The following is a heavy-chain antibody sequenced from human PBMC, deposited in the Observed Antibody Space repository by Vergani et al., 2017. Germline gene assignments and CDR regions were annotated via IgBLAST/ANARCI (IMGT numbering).Heavy chain of an antibody. Sequence: QVQLVQSGAEVKKPGASVKVSCKASGYTFTSYGISWVRQSPGQGLEWMGWISAYNGNTNYAQKLQGRVTMTTDTSTSTAYMELRSLRAEDTAVYYCARDSPDYSSSWYDPTGPTYYYYYMDVWGKGTTVTVSS. CDR2: ISAYNGNT. D-gene: IGHD6-13*01. J-gene: IGHJ6*03. V-gene: IGHV1-18*01. CDR1: GYTFTSYG. CDR3: ARDSPDYSSSWYDPTGPTYYYYYMDV.